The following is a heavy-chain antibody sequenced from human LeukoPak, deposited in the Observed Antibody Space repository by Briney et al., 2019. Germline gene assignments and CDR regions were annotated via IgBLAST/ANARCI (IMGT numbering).Heavy chain of an antibody. D-gene: IGHD1-20*01. CDR2: MSGSGDAT. CDR3: SKGRSNFGYLSGDY. J-gene: IGHJ4*02. Sequence: GGSLRLSCAASGFTFSDFAMTWVHQAPGKGLEWVSAMSGSGDATYYADSVKGRFTISRDNSKSTLYLQMNDVETEDTAIYYCSKGRSNFGYLSGDYWGQGTLVTVSS. CDR1: GFTFSDFA. V-gene: IGHV3-23*01.